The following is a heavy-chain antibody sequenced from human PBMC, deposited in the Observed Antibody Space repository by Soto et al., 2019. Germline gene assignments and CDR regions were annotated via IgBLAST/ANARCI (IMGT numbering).Heavy chain of an antibody. CDR1: GFTFTTSW. D-gene: IGHD2-21*01. J-gene: IGHJ1*01. CDR2: VKRKTDGWTT. V-gene: IGHV3-15*07. Sequence: EVQVVESGGGLVKPGGSLRLSCASSGFTFTTSWMNWVRKVPGKGLEWVGHVKRKTDGWTTDYAAPVKGRFHNSRDDATNMVYLQIHRLKTDDQAVYYCTAASKVYHILGHIREYFHHWGQGTLVNVSS. CDR3: TAASKVYHILGHIREYFHH.